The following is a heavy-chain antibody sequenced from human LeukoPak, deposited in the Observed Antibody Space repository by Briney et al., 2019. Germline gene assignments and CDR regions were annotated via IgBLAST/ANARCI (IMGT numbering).Heavy chain of an antibody. J-gene: IGHJ3*02. D-gene: IGHD3-22*01. V-gene: IGHV3-23*01. Sequence: GGSLRLSCAASGFTFSSYAMSWVRQAPGKGLKWVSAISGSGGSTYYADSVKGRFTISRDNSKNTLYLQMNSLRAEDTAVYYCAKDPMIVTGAFDIWGQGTMVTVSS. CDR2: ISGSGGST. CDR1: GFTFSSYA. CDR3: AKDPMIVTGAFDI.